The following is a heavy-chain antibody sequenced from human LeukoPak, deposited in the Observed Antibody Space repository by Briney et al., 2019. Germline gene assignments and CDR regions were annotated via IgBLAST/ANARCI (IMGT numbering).Heavy chain of an antibody. V-gene: IGHV3-23*01. CDR3: ARDIAARRLDT. CDR2: ISVSGGST. D-gene: IGHD6-6*01. CDR1: GFTFSSYA. Sequence: PGGSPRLSCAASGFTFSSYAMSWVCQAPGQGLEWVSAISVSGGSTNYADAMRGRFTISRDNSTNTLYLQMNSLRAEDTAVYYCARDIAARRLDTWGPGNLVTVSS. J-gene: IGHJ5*02.